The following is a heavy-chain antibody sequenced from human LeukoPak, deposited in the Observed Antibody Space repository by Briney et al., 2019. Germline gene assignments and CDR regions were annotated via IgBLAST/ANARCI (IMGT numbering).Heavy chain of an antibody. D-gene: IGHD3-9*01. J-gene: IGHJ4*02. CDR3: AKWGDYDVLTGDYVSDY. Sequence: GGSLRLSCGASGFTFSNYAMSSVRQAPGKGLEWVSAITGSGSNTYYADSVRGRFTISRDNSKNTVFLKMSSRRAEDTAVYYCAKWGDYDVLTGDYVSDYWDQGTLVTVSS. V-gene: IGHV3-23*01. CDR1: GFTFSNYA. CDR2: ITGSGSNT.